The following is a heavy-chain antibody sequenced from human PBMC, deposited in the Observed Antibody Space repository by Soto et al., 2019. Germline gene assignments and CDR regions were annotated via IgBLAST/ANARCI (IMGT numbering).Heavy chain of an antibody. J-gene: IGHJ4*02. CDR3: ARGWETVGSTTPFAY. CDR2: IIPIFGTR. Sequence: QVQLVQSGAEVKKPGSSVKVSCKASGGTFSNYAISWVRQAPGQGLEWMGGIIPIFGTRNYAQKFQGRVTITADKSTSTAYVGVRNLRSDDTAVYYCARGWETVGSTTPFAYWGQGTLVTVSS. CDR1: GGTFSNYA. D-gene: IGHD1-26*01. V-gene: IGHV1-69*06.